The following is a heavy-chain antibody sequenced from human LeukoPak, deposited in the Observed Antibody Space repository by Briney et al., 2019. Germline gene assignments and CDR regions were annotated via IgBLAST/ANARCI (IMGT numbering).Heavy chain of an antibody. CDR2: IYSGGST. CDR3: ARDPSPGVYYYYGMDV. CDR1: GFTFSSNY. D-gene: IGHD2-2*01. J-gene: IGHJ6*02. Sequence: GGSLRLSCAASGFTFSSNYMSWVRQAPGKGLEWVSVIYSGGSTYYADSVKGRFTISRDNSKNTLYLQMNSLRAEDTAVYYCARDPSPGVYYYYGMDVWGQGTTVTVSS. V-gene: IGHV3-66*01.